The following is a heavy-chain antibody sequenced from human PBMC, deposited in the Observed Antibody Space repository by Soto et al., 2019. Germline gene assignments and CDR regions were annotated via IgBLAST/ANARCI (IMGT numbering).Heavy chain of an antibody. CDR3: ARPYCSGGSCYDRVYYYYYGMDV. CDR2: IIPIFGTA. D-gene: IGHD2-15*01. Sequence: SVKVSCKASGGTFSSYAISWVRQAPGQGLEWMGGIIPIFGTANYAQKFQGRVTITADESTSTAYMELSSLRSEDTAVYYCARPYCSGGSCYDRVYYYYYGMDVWGQGTTVTVSS. V-gene: IGHV1-69*13. CDR1: GGTFSSYA. J-gene: IGHJ6*02.